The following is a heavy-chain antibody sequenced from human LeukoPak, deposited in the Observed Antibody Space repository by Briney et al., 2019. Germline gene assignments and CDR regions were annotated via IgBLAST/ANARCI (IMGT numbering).Heavy chain of an antibody. CDR1: GFTFSSYA. V-gene: IGHV3-23*01. Sequence: GGSLRLSCAASGFTFSSYAMSWVRQAPGKGLEWVSAISGSGGSTYYADSVKGRFTISRDNSKNTLYLQMNSLRAEDTAVYYCAKDDSNYYYYYVDVWGKGTTVTVSS. CDR2: ISGSGGST. J-gene: IGHJ6*03. CDR3: AKDDSNYYYYYVDV. D-gene: IGHD4-11*01.